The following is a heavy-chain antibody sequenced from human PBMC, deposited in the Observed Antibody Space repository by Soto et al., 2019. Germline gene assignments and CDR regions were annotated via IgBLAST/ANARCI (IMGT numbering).Heavy chain of an antibody. Sequence: QVQLQESGPGLVKPSETLSLTCTVSGGSISSYYWSWIRQPPGKGLEWIGYIYYSGSTNYNPSLKSRVTISVDTSKNQFSLKLSSVTAADTAVYYCARRYGYSFDYWGLGTLVTVSS. J-gene: IGHJ4*02. V-gene: IGHV4-59*08. CDR1: GGSISSYY. D-gene: IGHD1-1*01. CDR2: IYYSGST. CDR3: ARRYGYSFDY.